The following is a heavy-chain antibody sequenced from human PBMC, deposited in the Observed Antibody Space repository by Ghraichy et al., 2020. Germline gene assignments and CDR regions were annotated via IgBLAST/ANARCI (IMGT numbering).Heavy chain of an antibody. CDR3: AKDAYNYYDSSGYSRHIDF. Sequence: GGSLRLSCAASGFTFDHYAMTWVRQAPGKGLEWVSVISGGGGTTYVADSVKGRFTITRDNSKNTLYLQINSLRAEDTAVYYCAKDAYNYYDSSGYSRHIDFWGQGALVTVAS. J-gene: IGHJ4*02. CDR2: ISGGGGTT. CDR1: GFTFDHYA. V-gene: IGHV3-23*01. D-gene: IGHD3-22*01.